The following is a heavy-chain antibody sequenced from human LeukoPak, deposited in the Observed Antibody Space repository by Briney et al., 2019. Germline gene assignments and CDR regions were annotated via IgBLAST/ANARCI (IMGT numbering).Heavy chain of an antibody. J-gene: IGHJ4*02. Sequence: GGSLRLSCAASGFTFSSYGMHWVRQAPGKGLEWVPVIWYDGSNKYYADSVKGRFTISRDNSKNTLYLQMNSLRAEDTAVYYCAKDPYYDSSGYPVPIDYWGQGTLVTVSS. CDR3: AKDPYYDSSGYPVPIDY. CDR2: IWYDGSNK. D-gene: IGHD3-22*01. V-gene: IGHV3-33*06. CDR1: GFTFSSYG.